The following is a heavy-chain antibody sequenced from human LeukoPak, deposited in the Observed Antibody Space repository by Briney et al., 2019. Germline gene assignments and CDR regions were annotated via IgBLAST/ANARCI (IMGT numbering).Heavy chain of an antibody. J-gene: IGHJ4*02. V-gene: IGHV1-2*02. CDR3: ARAPSGYDSFDY. CDR1: GYTFTVYY. Sequence: ASVKVSCKASGYTFTVYYLHWVRQAPGQGLEWMGWINPNSGGTHFAQRLQGRVTMTRDTSISTAYMELSRLRSDDTAVYYCARAPSGYDSFDYWGQGTLVTVSS. CDR2: INPNSGGT. D-gene: IGHD5-12*01.